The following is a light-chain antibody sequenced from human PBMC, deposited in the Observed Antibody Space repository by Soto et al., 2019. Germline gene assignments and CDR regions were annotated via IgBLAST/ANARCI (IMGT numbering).Light chain of an antibody. V-gene: IGLV2-14*01. Sequence: SVLTQPASVSGSPGQSIPISCTGSSIDVADYNYVSWYQQHPGKAPKLIISEVSFRPSGVSNRFSGSKSGNTASLTISGLQTEDEADYYCSSYTTSTLLFGGGTKVTVL. CDR2: EVS. J-gene: IGLJ2*01. CDR1: SIDVADYNY. CDR3: SSYTTSTLL.